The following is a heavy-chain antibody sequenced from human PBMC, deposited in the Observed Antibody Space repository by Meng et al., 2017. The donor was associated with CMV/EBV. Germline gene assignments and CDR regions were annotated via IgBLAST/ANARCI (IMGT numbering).Heavy chain of an antibody. CDR3: TTGGVIGGEYSSY. Sequence: GESLKISCAASGFTFSNAWMSWVRQAPGKGLEWVGRIKSKTGGGTTDYAAPVKGRFTISRDDSKNTLYLQMNSLKTEDTAVYYCTTGGVIGGEYSSYWGQGTLVTVSS. V-gene: IGHV3-15*01. CDR2: IKSKTGGGTT. J-gene: IGHJ4*02. CDR1: GFTFSNAW. D-gene: IGHD6-6*01.